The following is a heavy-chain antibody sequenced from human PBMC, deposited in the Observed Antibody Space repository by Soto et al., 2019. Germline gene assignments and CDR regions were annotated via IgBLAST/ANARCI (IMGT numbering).Heavy chain of an antibody. D-gene: IGHD6-19*01. Sequence: PSETLSLTCTVSGGSISSGGYYWSWIRQHPGKGLEWIGYIYYSGSTYYNPSLKSRVTISVDTSKNQFSLKLSSGTAADTALYYCAGLWLSANWFDPWGQGTLVTVSS. J-gene: IGHJ5*02. CDR2: IYYSGST. CDR3: AGLWLSANWFDP. V-gene: IGHV4-31*03. CDR1: GGSISSGGYY.